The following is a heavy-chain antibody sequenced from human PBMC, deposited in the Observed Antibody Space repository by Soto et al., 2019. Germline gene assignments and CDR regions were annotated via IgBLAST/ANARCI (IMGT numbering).Heavy chain of an antibody. CDR3: ARWRTTVTTVVYYYYYMDV. CDR2: IYYSGST. Sequence: QLQLQESGPGLVKPSETLSLTCTVSGGSISSSSYYWGWIRQPPGKGLEWIGSIYYSGSTYYNPSLKSRVTISVDTSKNQFSLKLSSVTAADTAVYYCARWRTTVTTVVYYYYYMDVWGKGTTVTVSS. V-gene: IGHV4-39*01. J-gene: IGHJ6*03. D-gene: IGHD4-17*01. CDR1: GGSISSSSYY.